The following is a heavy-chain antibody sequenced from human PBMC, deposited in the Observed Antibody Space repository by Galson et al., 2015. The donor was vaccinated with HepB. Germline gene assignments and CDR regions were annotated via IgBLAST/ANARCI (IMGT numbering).Heavy chain of an antibody. CDR1: GFTFSSYS. V-gene: IGHV3-48*01. D-gene: IGHD5-24*01. Sequence: SLRLSCAASGFTFSSYSMSWVRQAPGRGLEWVSYISSSGSSKTYADSVEGRFTISRDNVKNLLYLQMNSLGAEDTALYYCARRGGRRDEDNWGQGTLVTVSS. CDR3: ARRGGRRDEDN. CDR2: ISSSGSSK. J-gene: IGHJ4*02.